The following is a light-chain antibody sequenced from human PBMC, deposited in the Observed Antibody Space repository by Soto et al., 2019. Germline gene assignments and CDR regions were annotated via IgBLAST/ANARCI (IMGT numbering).Light chain of an antibody. CDR3: QQYHRYST. Sequence: DIQMTQSPSTLSASVGDRVTITCRASQSISVWLAWYQQKAGKAPNLLIYDVSTLHSGVPSRFSGSASGTEFTLTISNLESDDFATYYCQQYHRYSTFGQGTKVDIK. V-gene: IGKV1-5*01. CDR2: DVS. CDR1: QSISVW. J-gene: IGKJ1*01.